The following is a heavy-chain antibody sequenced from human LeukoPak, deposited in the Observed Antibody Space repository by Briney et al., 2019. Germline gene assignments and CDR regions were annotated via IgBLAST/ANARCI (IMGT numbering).Heavy chain of an antibody. J-gene: IGHJ5*02. CDR2: ISSSGSTK. Sequence: PGGSLRLSCAASGFTFSSYEMNWVRQAPGKGLEWVSDISSSGSTKHYADSVKGRFTISRDNAKNSLYLQMKSLRAEDTAVYYCARDSKWLVGFDPWGQGTLVTVSS. CDR1: GFTFSSYE. CDR3: ARDSKWLVGFDP. D-gene: IGHD6-19*01. V-gene: IGHV3-48*03.